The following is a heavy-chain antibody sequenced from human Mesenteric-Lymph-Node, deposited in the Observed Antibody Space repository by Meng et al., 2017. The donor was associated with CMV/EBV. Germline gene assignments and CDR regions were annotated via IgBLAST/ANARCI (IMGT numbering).Heavy chain of an antibody. CDR1: FSSYW. V-gene: IGHV3-7*01. J-gene: IGHJ4*02. CDR3: ARGGIFWRDYYTTGTFDC. Sequence: FSSYWMSWVRQAPGKGLEWVANIKHDGSAKYYVDSVKGRFTISRDNAQNSLYLQMNSLRAEDTAVFYCARGGIFWRDYYTTGTFDCWGQGALVTVSS. CDR2: IKHDGSAK. D-gene: IGHD3-3*01.